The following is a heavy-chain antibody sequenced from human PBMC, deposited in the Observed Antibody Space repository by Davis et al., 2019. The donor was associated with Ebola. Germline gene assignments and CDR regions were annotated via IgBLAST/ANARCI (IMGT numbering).Heavy chain of an antibody. D-gene: IGHD4-17*01. J-gene: IGHJ6*02. Sequence: PGGSLRLSCAASGFTFSSYGMHWVRQAPGKGLEWVAVISYDGSNKYYADPVKGRFTISRDNSKNTLYLQMNSLRAEDTAVYYCATTTGKYYYYGMDVWGQGTTVTVSS. V-gene: IGHV3-30*03. CDR1: GFTFSSYG. CDR2: ISYDGSNK. CDR3: ATTTGKYYYYGMDV.